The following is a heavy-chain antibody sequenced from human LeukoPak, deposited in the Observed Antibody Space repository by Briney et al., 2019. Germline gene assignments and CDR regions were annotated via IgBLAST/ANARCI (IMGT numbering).Heavy chain of an antibody. CDR3: ARGPVTTYYYYYMDV. J-gene: IGHJ6*03. D-gene: IGHD4-11*01. Sequence: GTSVKVSCKASGFTFTSSAVQWVRQARGQRLEWIGWIVVGSGNTNYAQKFQERVTITRDMSTSTAYMELSSLRSEDTAVYYCARGPVTTYYYYYMDVWGKGTTVTVSS. CDR1: GFTFTSSA. V-gene: IGHV1-58*01. CDR2: IVVGSGNT.